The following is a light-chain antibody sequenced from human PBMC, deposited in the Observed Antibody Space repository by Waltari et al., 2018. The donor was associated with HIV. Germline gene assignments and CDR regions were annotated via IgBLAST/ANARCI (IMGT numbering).Light chain of an antibody. CDR1: NSNIGTNT. V-gene: IGLV1-44*01. Sequence: QSVLTQPPSASGTPGQRVSVPCSGGNSNIGTNTVNWYQHPPGTAPKLLIYSNNQRPSGVPARFSGSRSGTSASLAISGLQSEDEADYFCAAWDDSLNGLWVFGGGTKLTVL. CDR2: SNN. CDR3: AAWDDSLNGLWV. J-gene: IGLJ3*02.